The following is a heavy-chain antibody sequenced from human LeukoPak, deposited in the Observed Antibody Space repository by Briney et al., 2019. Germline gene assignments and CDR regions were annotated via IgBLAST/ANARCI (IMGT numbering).Heavy chain of an antibody. CDR1: GFTFSSYA. Sequence: PGGSLRLSCAASGFTFSSYAMSWVRQAPGKGLVWVSAISGSGGSTYYADSVKGRFTISRDNSKNTLYLQMNSLRAEDTAVYYCAKDAYYYGSGSSYYFDYWGQGTLVSVSS. J-gene: IGHJ4*02. CDR3: AKDAYYYGSGSSYYFDY. V-gene: IGHV3-23*01. CDR2: ISGSGGST. D-gene: IGHD3-10*01.